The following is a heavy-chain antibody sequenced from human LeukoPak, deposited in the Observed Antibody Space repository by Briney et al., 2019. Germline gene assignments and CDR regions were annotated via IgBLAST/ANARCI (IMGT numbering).Heavy chain of an antibody. CDR2: INHSGST. V-gene: IGHV4-34*01. J-gene: IGHJ5*02. CDR3: ARGHRYCSSTSCFSGWFDP. Sequence: PSETLSLTCAVYGGSFSGYYWSWIRQPPGEGLEWIGEINHSGSTNYNPSLKSRVTISVDTSKNQFSLKLSSVTAADTAVYYCARGHRYCSSTSCFSGWFDPWGQGTLVTVSS. D-gene: IGHD2-2*01. CDR1: GGSFSGYY.